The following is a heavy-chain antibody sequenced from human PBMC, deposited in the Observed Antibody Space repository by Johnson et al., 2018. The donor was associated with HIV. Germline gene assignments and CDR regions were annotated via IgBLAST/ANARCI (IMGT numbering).Heavy chain of an antibody. V-gene: IGHV3-9*01. Sequence: QLVESGGGVVQPGGSLRLSCAASGFTFSSYAMHWVRQAPGKGLEWVSGISWNSGSIGYADSVKGRFTISRDNAKNSLYLQMNSLRAEDTAVYYCARDRGVRGAHDGFDSWGQGTMVTVSS. CDR1: GFTFSSYA. D-gene: IGHD3-10*01. J-gene: IGHJ3*02. CDR2: ISWNSGSI. CDR3: ARDRGVRGAHDGFDS.